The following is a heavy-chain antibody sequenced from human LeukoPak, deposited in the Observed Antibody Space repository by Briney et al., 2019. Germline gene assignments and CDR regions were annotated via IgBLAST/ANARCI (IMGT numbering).Heavy chain of an antibody. D-gene: IGHD5-24*01. J-gene: IGHJ4*02. V-gene: IGHV3-23*01. Sequence: PGGSLILSCAASGFTFSDYAMNWVRQAPGKGLEWVSTISGSGGGANYADSVKGRFTISRDNSRNTVYLQMNSLRAEDTAVYYCAKSQLMNAFDYWGQGALVTVSS. CDR1: GFTFSDYA. CDR3: AKSQLMNAFDY. CDR2: ISGSGGGA.